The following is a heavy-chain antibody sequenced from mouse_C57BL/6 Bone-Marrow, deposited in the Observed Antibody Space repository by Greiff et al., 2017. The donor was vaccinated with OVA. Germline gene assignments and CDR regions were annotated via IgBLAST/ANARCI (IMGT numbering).Heavy chain of an antibody. CDR3: ASDGDYYGSSYPFAY. CDR2: IWGVGST. D-gene: IGHD1-1*01. V-gene: IGHV2-6*01. CDR1: GFSLTSYG. Sequence: QVQLQQSGPGLVAPSQSLSITCTVSGFSLTSYGVDWVRQSPGKGLEWLGVIWGVGSTNYNSALKSRLSISKDNSKSQVFLKMNSLQTDDTAMYYCASDGDYYGSSYPFAYWGQGTLVTVSA. J-gene: IGHJ3*01.